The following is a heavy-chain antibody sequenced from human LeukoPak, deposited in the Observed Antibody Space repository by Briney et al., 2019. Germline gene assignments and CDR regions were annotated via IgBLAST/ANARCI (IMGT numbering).Heavy chain of an antibody. D-gene: IGHD1-14*01. J-gene: IGHJ4*02. Sequence: PGGSLRLSCVGSGFTFSSYWMTWVRQAPGKGLECGANIKDDGSEKYSVDSVKGRFTISRDNAKNLLYLQMSSLRAEDTAVYYCARARIDYWGQGTLVTVSS. CDR1: GFTFSSYW. CDR2: IKDDGSEK. V-gene: IGHV3-7*04. CDR3: ARARIDY.